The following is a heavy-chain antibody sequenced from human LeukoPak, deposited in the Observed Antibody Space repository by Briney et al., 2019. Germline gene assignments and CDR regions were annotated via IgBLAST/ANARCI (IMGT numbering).Heavy chain of an antibody. V-gene: IGHV1-69*05. CDR2: IIPIFGTA. CDR1: GGTFSSYA. D-gene: IGHD4-17*01. Sequence: SVKVSCKASGGTFSSYAISWVRQAPGQGLEWMGGIIPIFGTANYAQKFQGRATITTDESTSTAYMELSSLRSEDTAVYYCARDLIYGDYAFDIWGQGTMVTVSS. J-gene: IGHJ3*02. CDR3: ARDLIYGDYAFDI.